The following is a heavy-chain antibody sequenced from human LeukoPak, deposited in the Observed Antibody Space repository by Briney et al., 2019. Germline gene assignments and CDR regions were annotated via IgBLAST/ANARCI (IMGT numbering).Heavy chain of an antibody. CDR1: GYTFTSFG. Sequence: ASVKVSCKASGYTFTSFGISWVRQAPGQGLEWMGWINAYNGNTDYTQKLQGRVTMTTDTSTSTAYMELRNLRSDDTAVYYCAGGVGAGAFDVWGQGTMVTVSS. D-gene: IGHD1-26*01. J-gene: IGHJ3*01. CDR3: AGGVGAGAFDV. V-gene: IGHV1-18*01. CDR2: INAYNGNT.